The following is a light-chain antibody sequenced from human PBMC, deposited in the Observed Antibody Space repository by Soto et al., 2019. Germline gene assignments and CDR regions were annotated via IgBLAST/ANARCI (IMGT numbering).Light chain of an antibody. CDR1: SSDIGGYNY. V-gene: IGLV2-14*03. Sequence: QSVLTQPASVSASPGQSITISCTGTSSDIGGYNYVSWYQQHPGKAPKLMIYDVSNRPSGVSNRFSGSKSGNAASLTISGLQAEDEDDYYCSSYTTSSTRVFGGGTKVTVL. J-gene: IGLJ2*01. CDR3: SSYTTSSTRV. CDR2: DVS.